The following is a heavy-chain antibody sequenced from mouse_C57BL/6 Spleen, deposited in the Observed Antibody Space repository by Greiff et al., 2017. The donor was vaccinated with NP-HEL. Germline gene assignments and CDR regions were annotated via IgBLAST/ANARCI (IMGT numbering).Heavy chain of an antibody. D-gene: IGHD2-1*01. CDR3: SRDGAYGNVDY. CDR1: GYSITSGYY. V-gene: IGHV3-6*01. CDR2: ISYDGSN. Sequence: DVKLQESGPGLVKPSQSLSLTCSVTGYSITSGYYWNWIRQFPGNKLEWMGYISYDGSNNYNPSLKNRISITRDTSKNQFFLKLNSVTTEDTATYYCSRDGAYGNVDYWGQGTTLTVSS. J-gene: IGHJ2*01.